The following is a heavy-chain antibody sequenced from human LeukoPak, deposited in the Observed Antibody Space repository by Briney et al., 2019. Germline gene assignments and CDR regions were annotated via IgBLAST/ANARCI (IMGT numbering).Heavy chain of an antibody. CDR2: IYYSGST. Sequence: PSETLSLTCAVSGGSISSNSYYWGWIRQPPGKGLEWIGSIYYSGSTYYNPSLKSRVTISVDTSKNQFSLKLSSVTAADTAVYYCARAPTVVTHFDYWGQGTLVTVSS. CDR1: GGSISSNSYY. V-gene: IGHV4-39*07. D-gene: IGHD4-23*01. CDR3: ARAPTVVTHFDY. J-gene: IGHJ4*02.